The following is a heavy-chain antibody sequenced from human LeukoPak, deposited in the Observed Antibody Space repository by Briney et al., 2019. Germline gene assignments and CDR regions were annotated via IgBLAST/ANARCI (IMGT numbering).Heavy chain of an antibody. CDR1: GFTFSSYG. J-gene: IGHJ4*02. CDR2: IWYDGSNK. Sequence: PGRSLRLSCAASGFTFSSYGMHWVRQAPGKGLGWVAVIWYDGSNKYYADSVKGRFTISRDNSKNTLYLQMNSLRAEDTAVYYCARDQGGGYQLERTGDIDCWGQGTLVTVSS. CDR3: ARDQGGGYQLERTGDIDC. D-gene: IGHD1-1*01. V-gene: IGHV3-33*01.